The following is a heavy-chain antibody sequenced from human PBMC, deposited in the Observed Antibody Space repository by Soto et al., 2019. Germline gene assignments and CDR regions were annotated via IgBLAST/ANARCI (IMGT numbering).Heavy chain of an antibody. CDR3: ARDGSEHTKGWRAFDI. Sequence: SETLSLTCTVSGGSISSYYWSWIRQPPGKGLEWIGYIYYSGSTNYNPSLKSRVTISVDTSKNQFSLKLSFVTAADTAVYYCARDGSEHTKGWRAFDIWGQGTMVTVSS. J-gene: IGHJ3*02. V-gene: IGHV4-59*01. D-gene: IGHD2-15*01. CDR1: GGSISSYY. CDR2: IYYSGST.